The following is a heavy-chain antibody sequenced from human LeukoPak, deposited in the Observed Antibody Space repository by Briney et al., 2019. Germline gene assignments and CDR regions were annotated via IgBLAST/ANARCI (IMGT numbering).Heavy chain of an antibody. D-gene: IGHD1-14*01. CDR2: INHSGST. CDR3: ARGPLRRKVNWFDP. V-gene: IGHV4-34*01. CDR1: GGSFSGYY. Sequence: PSETLSLTCAVYGGSFSGYYWSWIRQPPGKGLGWIGEINHSGSTNYNPSLKSRVTISVDTSKNQFSLKLSSVTAADTAVYYCARGPLRRKVNWFDPWGQGTLVTVSS. J-gene: IGHJ5*02.